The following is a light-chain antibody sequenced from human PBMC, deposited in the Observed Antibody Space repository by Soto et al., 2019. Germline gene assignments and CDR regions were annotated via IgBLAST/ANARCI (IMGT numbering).Light chain of an antibody. CDR1: SSDVGGYNY. V-gene: IGLV2-8*01. Sequence: QSALTQPPSASGSPGQSVTISCTGTSSDVGGYNYVSWYQQHPGKAPKLMIYEVSKRPSGVPDRFSGSKSGNTASLTVSGLQAEDEADYYCSSYAGSNNLWVFGGGTKGTVL. CDR3: SSYAGSNNLWV. J-gene: IGLJ3*02. CDR2: EVS.